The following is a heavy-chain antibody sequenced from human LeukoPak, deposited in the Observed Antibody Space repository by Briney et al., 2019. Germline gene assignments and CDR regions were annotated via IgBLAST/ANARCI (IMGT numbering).Heavy chain of an antibody. D-gene: IGHD5-24*01. CDR2: IKSKIDGGTT. Sequence: PGGSLRLSCAASGFTFSSAWMTWVRQAPGKGLEWVGRIKSKIDGGTTDYAAPVKGRFSISRDDSKNTLYLQMNSLKTGDTAVYYCTTAGKLARDGYNYPYYFDYWGQGTLVTVSS. CDR1: GFTFSSAW. V-gene: IGHV3-15*01. J-gene: IGHJ4*02. CDR3: TTAGKLARDGYNYPYYFDY.